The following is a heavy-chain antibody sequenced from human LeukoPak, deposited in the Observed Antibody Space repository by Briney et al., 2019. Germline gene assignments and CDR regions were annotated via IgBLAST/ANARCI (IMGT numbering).Heavy chain of an antibody. CDR2: IWYDASNK. CDR3: ARGAAAGPDY. D-gene: IGHD6-25*01. Sequence: GGSLRLSCAASGFTVSSKYMSWVRQAPGKGLEWVALIWYDASNKYYADSVKGRFTISRDNSKDTLYLQMNSLRAEDTAIYYCARGAAAGPDYWGQGTLVTVSS. CDR1: GFTVSSKY. J-gene: IGHJ4*02. V-gene: IGHV3-33*08.